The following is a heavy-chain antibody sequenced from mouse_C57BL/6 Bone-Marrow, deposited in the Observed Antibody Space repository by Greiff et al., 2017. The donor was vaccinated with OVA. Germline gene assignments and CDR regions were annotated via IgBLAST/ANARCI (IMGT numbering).Heavy chain of an antibody. J-gene: IGHJ1*03. Sequence: EVQGVESGEGLVKPGGSLKLSCAASGFTFSSYAMSWVRQTPEKRLEWVAYISSGGDYIYYADTVKGRFTISRDNARNTLYLQMSSLKSEDTAMYYCTRERAYSNYDFDVWGTGTTVTVSS. CDR2: ISSGGDYI. V-gene: IGHV5-9-1*02. CDR1: GFTFSSYA. CDR3: TRERAYSNYDFDV. D-gene: IGHD2-5*01.